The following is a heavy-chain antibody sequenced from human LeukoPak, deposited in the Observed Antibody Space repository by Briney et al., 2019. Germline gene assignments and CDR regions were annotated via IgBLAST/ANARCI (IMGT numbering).Heavy chain of an antibody. CDR2: IYPDDSDT. D-gene: IGHD3-10*01. CDR1: GYSFTTYW. V-gene: IGHV5-51*01. Sequence: GESLKISCKTSGYSFTTYWIGWVRQMPGTGLEWVGAIYPDDSDTKYSPSFQGQVVISADRSIRTAYLQWNTLKTSDTAMYYCVRQRGASGTINHFDPWGQGTLVTVSS. CDR3: VRQRGASGTINHFDP. J-gene: IGHJ5*02.